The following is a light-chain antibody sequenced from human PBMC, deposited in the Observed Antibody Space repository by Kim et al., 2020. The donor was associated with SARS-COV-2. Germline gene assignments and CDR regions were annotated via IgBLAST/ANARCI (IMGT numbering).Light chain of an antibody. J-gene: IGKJ1*01. Sequence: SPGEIATLSCRTSQSVTSSYLTWYQKKPGQAPRLLIYGTSRRATGISDRFSGSGSGTEFTLTISRLEPEDFAVYYCQQYGTSPWTFGQGTKVDIK. V-gene: IGKV3-20*01. CDR3: QQYGTSPWT. CDR2: GTS. CDR1: QSVTSSY.